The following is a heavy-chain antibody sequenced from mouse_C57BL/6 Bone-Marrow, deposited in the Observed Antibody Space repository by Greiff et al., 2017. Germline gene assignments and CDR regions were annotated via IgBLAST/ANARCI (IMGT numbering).Heavy chain of an antibody. J-gene: IGHJ2*01. D-gene: IGHD2-2*01. CDR3: ARGLIALYFDY. V-gene: IGHV1-19*01. CDR2: INPYNGGT. CDR1: GYTFTDYY. Sequence: VQLKQSGPVLVKPGASVKMSCKASGYTFTDYYMNWVKQSHGKSLEWIGVINPYNGGTSYNQKFKGKATLTVDKSSSTAYMELNSLTSEDSAVYYCARGLIALYFDYWGQGTTLTVSS.